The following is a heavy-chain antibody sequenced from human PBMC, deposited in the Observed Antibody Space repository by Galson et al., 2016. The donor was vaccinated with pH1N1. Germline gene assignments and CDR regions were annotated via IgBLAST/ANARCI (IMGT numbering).Heavy chain of an antibody. CDR3: AREPYFPPYFDN. Sequence: SLRLSCAASGFTFSTYWMHWVRQAPGKGPEWVSSISSSGRNIYYADSMKGRFTISRDNAKNTLYLQINNLRAEDTGIYYCAREPYFPPYFDNWGQGILVTVSS. D-gene: IGHD2-21*01. V-gene: IGHV3-21*01. CDR1: GFTFSTYW. J-gene: IGHJ4*02. CDR2: ISSSGRNI.